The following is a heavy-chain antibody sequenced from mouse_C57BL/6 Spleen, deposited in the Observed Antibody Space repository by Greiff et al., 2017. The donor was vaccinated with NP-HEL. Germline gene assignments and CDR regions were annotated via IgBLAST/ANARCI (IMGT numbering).Heavy chain of an antibody. J-gene: IGHJ3*01. CDR2: ISSGSSTI. V-gene: IGHV5-17*01. CDR3: ARHDGYYGWFAY. CDR1: GFTFSDYG. Sequence: EVHLVESGGGLVKPGGSLKLSCAASGFTFSDYGMHWVRQAPEKGLEWVAYISSGSSTIYYADTVKGRFTISRDNAKNTLFLQMTSLRSEDTAMYYCARHDGYYGWFAYWGQGTLVTVSA. D-gene: IGHD2-3*01.